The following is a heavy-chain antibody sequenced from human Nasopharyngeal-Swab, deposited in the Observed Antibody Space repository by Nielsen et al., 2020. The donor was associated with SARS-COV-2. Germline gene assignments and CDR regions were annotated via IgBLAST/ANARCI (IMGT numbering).Heavy chain of an antibody. Sequence: GESLKISCAASGFTFSSYAMSWVRQAPGKGLEWVPAISGSGGSTYYADSVKGRFTISRDNSKNTLYLQMNSLRAEDTAVYYCAKDDTLFDYWGQGTLVTVSS. V-gene: IGHV3-23*01. J-gene: IGHJ4*02. CDR2: ISGSGGST. CDR1: GFTFSSYA. CDR3: AKDDTLFDY.